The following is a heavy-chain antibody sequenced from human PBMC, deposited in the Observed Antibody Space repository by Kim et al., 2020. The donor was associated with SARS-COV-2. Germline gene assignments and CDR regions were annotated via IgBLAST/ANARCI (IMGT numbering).Heavy chain of an antibody. J-gene: IGHJ4*02. CDR1: GYPIFNYY. V-gene: IGHV4-59*03. CDR2: MYYSGDT. Sequence: SETLSLTCTVSGYPIFNYYWSWIRQSPGKGLEWIGYMYYSGDTHYSPSLGSRAALSIDLSKNLFYLNLTSVTAADTGVYYCAKNWGRGGDLYLWGPGTLVTVSS. D-gene: IGHD3-16*01. CDR3: AKNWGRGGDLYL.